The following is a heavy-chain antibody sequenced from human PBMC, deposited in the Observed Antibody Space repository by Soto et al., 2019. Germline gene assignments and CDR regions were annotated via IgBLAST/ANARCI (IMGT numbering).Heavy chain of an antibody. D-gene: IGHD6-19*01. V-gene: IGHV3-23*01. CDR1: GFTFSSYA. J-gene: IGHJ1*01. CDR3: ASQWLAGFFQH. CDR2: ISGSGVST. Sequence: GGSLRLSCAASGFTFSSYAMSWVRQAPGKGLEWVSAISGSGVSTYYADSVKGRFTISRDNAKNSLYLQMNSLRAEDTAVYYCASQWLAGFFQHWGQGTLVTVSS.